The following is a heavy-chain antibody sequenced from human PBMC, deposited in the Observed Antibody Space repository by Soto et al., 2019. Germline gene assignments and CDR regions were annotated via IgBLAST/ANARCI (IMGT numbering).Heavy chain of an antibody. V-gene: IGHV4-59*08. CDR2: IYYSGST. Sequence: SETLSLTCAVYGGSFSGYYWSWIRQPPGKGLEWIGYIYYSGSTNYNPSLKSRVTISVDTSKNQFSLKLSSVTAADTAVYYCARLPYCSSTSCYVVWGQGTLVTVSS. J-gene: IGHJ4*02. D-gene: IGHD2-2*01. CDR3: ARLPYCSSTSCYVV. CDR1: GGSFSGYY.